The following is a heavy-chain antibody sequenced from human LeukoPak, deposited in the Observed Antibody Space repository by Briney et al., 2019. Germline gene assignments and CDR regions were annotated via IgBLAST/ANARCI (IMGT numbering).Heavy chain of an antibody. V-gene: IGHV4-61*02. CDR1: GGSISSGSYY. J-gene: IGHJ5*02. D-gene: IGHD3-22*01. Sequence: SQTLSLTCTVSGGSISSGSYYWSWIRQPAGKGLEWIGRIYTSGSTNYNPSLKSQVTISVDTSKNQFSLKLSSVTAADTAVYYCAREPYYYDSSGYYGWFDPWGQGTLVTVSS. CDR2: IYTSGST. CDR3: AREPYYYDSSGYYGWFDP.